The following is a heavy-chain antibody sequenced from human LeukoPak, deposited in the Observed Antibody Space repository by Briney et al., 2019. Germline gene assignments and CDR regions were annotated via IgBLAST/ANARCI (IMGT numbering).Heavy chain of an antibody. CDR1: GASINSYY. CDR3: ARGPGEDHGDYGPEFQH. Sequence: ETLSLTCSVSGASINSYYWSWIRQPPGKGLEWIGNIYYSGGTNYNPSLKSRVTISVDTSKNQFSLKLSSVTAADTAVYYCARGPGEDHGDYGPEFQHWGQGTLVTVSS. CDR2: IYYSGGT. J-gene: IGHJ1*01. D-gene: IGHD4-17*01. V-gene: IGHV4-59*01.